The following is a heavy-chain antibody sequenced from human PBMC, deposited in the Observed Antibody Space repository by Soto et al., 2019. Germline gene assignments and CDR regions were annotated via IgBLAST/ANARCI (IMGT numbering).Heavy chain of an antibody. CDR1: GYTFTSYG. Sequence: QVQLVQSGAEVKKPGASVKVSCKASGYTFTSYGISWVRQAPGQGLEWMGWISAYNGNTNYAQKLQGRVTMTTDTPTSTAYRERRTWRSDATAVYYWARERYDDSRGPPGFAPWGQGPLVTVPS. CDR2: ISAYNGNT. V-gene: IGHV1-18*04. D-gene: IGHD3-22*01. CDR3: ARERYDDSRGPPGFAP. J-gene: IGHJ5*02.